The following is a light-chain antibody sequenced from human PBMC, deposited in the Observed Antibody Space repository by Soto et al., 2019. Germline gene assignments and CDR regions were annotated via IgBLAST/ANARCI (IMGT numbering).Light chain of an antibody. CDR3: QHCNNWPGT. CDR2: GAS. J-gene: IGKJ4*01. V-gene: IGKV3-15*01. Sequence: EIVMTQSPATLSVSRGERATLSCRANQDISSNLAWYQQKPGQAPRLLIYGASTRATGIPARFSGSGSGTEFTLTISSLESEDFAVYYCQHCNNWPGTFGRGTKVDI. CDR1: QDISSN.